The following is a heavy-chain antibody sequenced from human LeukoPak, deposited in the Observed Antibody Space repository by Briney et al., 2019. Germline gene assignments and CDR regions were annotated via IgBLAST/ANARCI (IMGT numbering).Heavy chain of an antibody. CDR3: ARETYCSSTSCYIY. D-gene: IGHD2-2*02. Sequence: GASVKVSCKASGGTFSSYAISWVRQAPGQGLEWMGGIIPIFGTANYAQKFLGRVTITTDESTSTAYMELSSLRSEDTAGYYCARETYCSSTSCYIYWGQGTLVTVSS. CDR1: GGTFSSYA. J-gene: IGHJ4*02. V-gene: IGHV1-69*05. CDR2: IIPIFGTA.